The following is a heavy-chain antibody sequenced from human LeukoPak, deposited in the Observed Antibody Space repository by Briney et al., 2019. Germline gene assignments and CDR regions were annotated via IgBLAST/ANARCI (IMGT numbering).Heavy chain of an antibody. CDR2: MNNGPGAT. D-gene: IGHD5-12*01. J-gene: IGHJ6*02. V-gene: IGHV3-23*01. Sequence: GGSRRLSWAASGFSFSTSLMSWVRQPPGKGLEWVSAMNNGPGATFYRDSVRGRFTISRDDSKSTLYLQMNGLRAEDTGTYYCAKTHYDLLDVWGQGTTVTVSS. CDR3: AKTHYDLLDV. CDR1: GFSFSTSL.